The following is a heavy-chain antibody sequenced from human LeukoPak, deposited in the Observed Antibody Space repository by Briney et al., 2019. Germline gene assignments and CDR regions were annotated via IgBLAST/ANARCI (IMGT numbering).Heavy chain of an antibody. CDR3: ARLSSGDYAWGSYRYTSDYFDY. CDR1: GGSFSGYY. J-gene: IGHJ4*02. Sequence: SETLSLTCAVYGGSFSGYYWSWIRQPPGKGLEWIGEINHSGSTNYNPSLKSRVTISVGTSKNQFSLKLSSVTAADTAVYYCARLSSGDYAWGSYRYTSDYFDYWGQGTLVTVSS. D-gene: IGHD3-16*02. V-gene: IGHV4-34*01. CDR2: INHSGST.